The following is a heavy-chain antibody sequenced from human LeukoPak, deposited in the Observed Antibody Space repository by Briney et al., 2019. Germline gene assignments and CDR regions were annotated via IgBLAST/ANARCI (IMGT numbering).Heavy chain of an antibody. CDR3: ARGRGFYYGSGSYYKSPKPLGRYFDY. D-gene: IGHD3-10*01. V-gene: IGHV4-4*07. CDR2: IYTSGST. Sequence: PSETLSLTCTVSGGSISSYYWSWIRQPAGKGLEWIGRIYTSGSTNYNPSLKSRVTISVDTSKNQFSLKLSSVTAADTAVYYCARGRGFYYGSGSYYKSPKPLGRYFDYWGQGTLVTVSS. CDR1: GGSISSYY. J-gene: IGHJ4*02.